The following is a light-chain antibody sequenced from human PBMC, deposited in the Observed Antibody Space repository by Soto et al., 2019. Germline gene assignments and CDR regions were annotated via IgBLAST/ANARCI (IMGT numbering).Light chain of an antibody. CDR3: GTWDSSLSGGV. CDR2: DNN. V-gene: IGLV1-51*01. J-gene: IGLJ1*01. CDR1: SSNIGSNL. Sequence: QSVLTQPPSVSAAPGQRVTISRSGSSSNIGSNLVSWYQQLPGTAPKLLIYDNNKRASGIHDRFSGSKSGTSATLGITGLQTGDEADYYCGTWDSSLSGGVFGTGTKVTVL.